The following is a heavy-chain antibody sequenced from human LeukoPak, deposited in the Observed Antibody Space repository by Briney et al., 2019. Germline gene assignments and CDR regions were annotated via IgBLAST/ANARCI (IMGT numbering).Heavy chain of an antibody. CDR2: IYYSGST. CDR3: ARVSVVPAAMVGNWFDP. CDR1: GGSISSGDYY. V-gene: IGHV4-30-4*01. D-gene: IGHD2-2*01. Sequence: PSETLSLTCTVSGGSISSGDYYWSWIRQPPGKGLEWIGYIYYSGSTYYNPSLKSRVTISVDTSKNQFSLKLSSVTAADTAVYYCARVSVVPAAMVGNWFDPWGQGTLVTVSS. J-gene: IGHJ5*02.